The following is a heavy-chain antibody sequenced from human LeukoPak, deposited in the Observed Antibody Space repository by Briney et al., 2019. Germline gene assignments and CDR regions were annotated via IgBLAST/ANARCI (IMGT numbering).Heavy chain of an antibody. D-gene: IGHD5-18*01. V-gene: IGHV3-11*01. CDR2: ISSSGSTI. CDR1: GFTFSDYY. Sequence: GGSLRLSCAASGFTFSDYYMSWIRQAPGKGLEWVSYISSSGSTIFYADSVKGRFTISRDNAKNSLYLQMNSLRAEDTAVYYCARDEVDTAMVTTEYYYGMDVWGQGTTVTVSS. J-gene: IGHJ6*02. CDR3: ARDEVDTAMVTTEYYYGMDV.